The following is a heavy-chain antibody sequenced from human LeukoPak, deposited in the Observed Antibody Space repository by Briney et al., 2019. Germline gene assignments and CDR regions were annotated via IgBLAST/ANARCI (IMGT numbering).Heavy chain of an antibody. Sequence: PGGSLRLSCVASGFTFSGHWMTWVRQAPGKGLEWVGNINPGGYDKFYVDSVEGRFTMSRDNARNSLYLQMDSLRAEDTAVYYCARHLRNWLDPWGQGTLVTVSS. J-gene: IGHJ5*02. CDR3: ARHLRNWLDP. CDR1: GFTFSGHW. CDR2: INPGGYDK. V-gene: IGHV3-7*03.